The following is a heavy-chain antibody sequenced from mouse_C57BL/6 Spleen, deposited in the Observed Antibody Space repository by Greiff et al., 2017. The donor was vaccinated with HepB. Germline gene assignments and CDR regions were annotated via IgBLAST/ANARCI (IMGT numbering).Heavy chain of an antibody. CDR2: IDPSDSYT. V-gene: IGHV1-69*01. Sequence: QVQLKQPGAELVMPGASVKLSCKASGYTFTSYWMHWVKQRPGQGLEWIGEIDPSDSYTNYNQKFKGKSTLTVDKSSSTAYMQLSSLTSEDSAVYYCARNDRYAMDYWGQGTSVTVSS. CDR1: GYTFTSYW. CDR3: ARNDRYAMDY. J-gene: IGHJ4*01.